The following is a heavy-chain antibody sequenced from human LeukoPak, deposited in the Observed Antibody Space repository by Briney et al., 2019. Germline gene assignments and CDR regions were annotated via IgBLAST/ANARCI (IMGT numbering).Heavy chain of an antibody. CDR2: INTDGSNT. J-gene: IGHJ4*02. D-gene: IGHD3-22*01. CDR1: GFTFDYYW. Sequence: GRSLRLSCAASGFTFDYYWMHWVRQAPGKGLMWVSRINTDGSNTHYADSVKGRFTISRDNAKNTLYLQMNGLRVEDTAVYYCVVWGEDRSGHRFDFWGQGTLVTVSS. CDR3: VVWGEDRSGHRFDF. V-gene: IGHV3-74*01.